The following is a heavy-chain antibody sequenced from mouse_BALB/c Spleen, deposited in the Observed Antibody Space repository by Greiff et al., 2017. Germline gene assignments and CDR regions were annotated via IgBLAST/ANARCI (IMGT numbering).Heavy chain of an antibody. V-gene: IGHV1S81*02. Sequence: QVQLQQSGAELVKPGASVKLSCKASGYTFTSYWMHWVKQRPGQGLEWIGEINPSNGRTNYNEKFKSKATLTVDKSSSTAYMQLSSLTSEDSAVYYCARSDYYYFDYWGQGTTLTVSS. CDR2: INPSNGRT. D-gene: IGHD2-4*01. CDR1: GYTFTSYW. J-gene: IGHJ2*01. CDR3: ARSDYYYFDY.